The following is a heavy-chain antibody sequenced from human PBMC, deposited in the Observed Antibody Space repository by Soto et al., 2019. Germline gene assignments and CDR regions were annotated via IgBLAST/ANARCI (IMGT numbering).Heavy chain of an antibody. CDR1: GYTFTSYG. CDR3: ASGAMGRYCSSTSCHGTNYYYYYMDV. D-gene: IGHD2-2*01. CDR2: ISAYNGNT. V-gene: IGHV1-18*01. J-gene: IGHJ6*03. Sequence: ASVKVSCKASGYTFTSYGISWVRQAPGQGLEWMGWISAYNGNTNYAQKLQGRVTMTTDTSTSTAYMELRSLRSDDTAVYYCASGAMGRYCSSTSCHGTNYYYYYMDVWGKGTTVTVSS.